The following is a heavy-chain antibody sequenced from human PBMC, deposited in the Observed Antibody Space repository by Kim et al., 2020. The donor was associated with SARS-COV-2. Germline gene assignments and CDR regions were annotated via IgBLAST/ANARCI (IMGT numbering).Heavy chain of an antibody. Sequence: ASVKVSCKASGYTFTSYDINWVRQATGQGLEWMGWMNPNSGNTGYAQKFQGRVTMTRYTSISTAFMELSSLRSEDTAVYYCARVHYFQAGTTWFDPWGQGTLVIVSS. D-gene: IGHD6-19*01. CDR1: GYTFTSYD. CDR3: ARVHYFQAGTTWFDP. V-gene: IGHV1-8*01. CDR2: MNPNSGNT. J-gene: IGHJ5*02.